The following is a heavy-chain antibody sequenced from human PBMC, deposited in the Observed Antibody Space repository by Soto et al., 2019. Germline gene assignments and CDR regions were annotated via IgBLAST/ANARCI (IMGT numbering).Heavy chain of an antibody. V-gene: IGHV1-46*01. Sequence: GASVKVSCKASGYTFLKYYVHWVRQAPGQGLEWMGIINPTGGSTSYAQKFQGRLTMTRDTSTSTVYMDLSSLRSEDAAVYYCARQKGAVDGYGDSYFDYWGQGSLVTVSS. CDR3: ARQKGAVDGYGDSYFDY. CDR2: INPTGGST. J-gene: IGHJ4*02. D-gene: IGHD6-19*01. CDR1: GYTFLKYY.